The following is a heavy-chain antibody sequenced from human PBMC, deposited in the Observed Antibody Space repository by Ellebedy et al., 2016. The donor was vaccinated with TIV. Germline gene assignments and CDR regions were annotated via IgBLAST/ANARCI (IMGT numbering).Heavy chain of an antibody. CDR3: AKSPSRKPGLVDS. CDR1: GFTFSNYA. CDR2: ITGSGDRT. Sequence: GESLKISCAASGFTFSNYAMNWVRQAPGKGLEWVSAITGSGDRTFYADSVKGRFTVSRDTSKNTLYLQMNSLRAEDTAIYYCAKSPSRKPGLVDSWGQGTLVTVSS. V-gene: IGHV3-23*01. J-gene: IGHJ4*02. D-gene: IGHD1-14*01.